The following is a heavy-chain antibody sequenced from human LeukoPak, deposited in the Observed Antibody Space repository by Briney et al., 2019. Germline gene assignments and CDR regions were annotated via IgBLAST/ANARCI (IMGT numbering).Heavy chain of an antibody. Sequence: GGSLRLFCAASGFTLRSDSMSWVRQAPGKGLEWVSSINWGSNHIYYADAVQGRFTISRDNAKNSLYLQMNSLRAEDTVVFFRQKTAYDILTGYFGGVGLDYWGQGTLVTVSS. CDR3: QKTAYDILTGYFGGVGLDY. CDR2: INWGSNHI. D-gene: IGHD3-9*01. J-gene: IGHJ4*02. CDR1: GFTLRSDS. V-gene: IGHV3-21*06.